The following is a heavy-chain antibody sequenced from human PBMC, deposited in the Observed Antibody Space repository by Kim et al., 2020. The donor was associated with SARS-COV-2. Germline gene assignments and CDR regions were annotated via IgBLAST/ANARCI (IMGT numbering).Heavy chain of an antibody. CDR1: GYTFTSYG. J-gene: IGHJ6*02. CDR3: ARDYLYYYGSGSYYRPVYMDV. V-gene: IGHV1-18*04. CDR2: ISAYNGNT. Sequence: ASVKVSCKASGYTFTSYGISWVRQAPGQGLEWMGWISAYNGNTNYAQKLQGRVTMTTDTSTSTAYMELRSLRSDDTAVYYCARDYLYYYGSGSYYRPVYMDVWGQGTTVTVSS. D-gene: IGHD3-10*01.